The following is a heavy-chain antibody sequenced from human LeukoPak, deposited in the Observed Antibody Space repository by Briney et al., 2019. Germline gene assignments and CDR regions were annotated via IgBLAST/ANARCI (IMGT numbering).Heavy chain of an antibody. J-gene: IGHJ4*02. CDR2: ISSSSSTI. CDR1: GFTFSSYS. CDR3: ARAPENYYGSGTLRSYFDY. D-gene: IGHD3-10*01. Sequence: GGSLRLSCAASGFTFSSYSMNWVRQAPGKGLEWVSYISSSSSTIYYADSVKGRFTISRDNAKNSLYLQMNSLRDEDMAVYYCARAPENYYGSGTLRSYFDYWGQGTLVTVSS. V-gene: IGHV3-48*02.